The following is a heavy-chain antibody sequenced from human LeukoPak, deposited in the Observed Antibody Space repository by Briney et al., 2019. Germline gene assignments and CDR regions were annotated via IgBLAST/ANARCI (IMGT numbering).Heavy chain of an antibody. CDR1: GGTLTSHG. V-gene: IGHV1-69*04. D-gene: IGHD6-13*01. CDR2: IIPIRNTV. CDR3: ATDRAEQQGVQLYYYFGMDV. J-gene: IGHJ6*02. Sequence: ASVKVSCKASGGTLTSHGISWVRQAPGQGLEWMGRIIPIRNTVNYAQKFQGGLTITAETSTSTAYMDLSSLRSEDTAVYYCATDRAEQQGVQLYYYFGMDVWGQGTTVTVSS.